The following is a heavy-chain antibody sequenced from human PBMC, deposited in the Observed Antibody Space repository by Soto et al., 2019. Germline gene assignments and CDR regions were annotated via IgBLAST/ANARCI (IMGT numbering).Heavy chain of an antibody. J-gene: IGHJ4*02. CDR3: AREWYSSSGPHFDC. CDR2: MDSGGST. Sequence: GGSLRLSCAASGFSVGSNYMTWVRQAPGKGLEWVSLMDSGGSTYYADSVKGRFTISRDNSKNTLYLQMNSLRAEDTAVYHCAREWYSSSGPHFDCWGQGTLVTVS. V-gene: IGHV3-53*01. CDR1: GFSVGSNY. D-gene: IGHD6-6*01.